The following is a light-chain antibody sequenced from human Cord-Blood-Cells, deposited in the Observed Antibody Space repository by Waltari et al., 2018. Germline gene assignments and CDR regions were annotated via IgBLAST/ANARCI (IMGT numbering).Light chain of an antibody. J-gene: IGKJ4*01. CDR2: DAS. V-gene: IGKV3-11*01. CDR3: QQRSNWTPLT. Sequence: EIVLTQSPATLSLSPGDRATLSCRASQSVSSYLAWYQQKPGQAPRLLIYDASNRATGIPARFSGSGSGTDFTLNISSLEPEDFAVYYCQQRSNWTPLTFGGGTKVEIK. CDR1: QSVSSY.